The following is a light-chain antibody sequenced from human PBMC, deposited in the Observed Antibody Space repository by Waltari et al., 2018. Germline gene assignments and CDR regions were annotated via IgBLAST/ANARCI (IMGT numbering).Light chain of an antibody. V-gene: IGKV1-16*01. J-gene: IGKJ2*01. CDR2: AAS. Sequence: DIQMTQSPSSLSASVGDRVTITCRASQGINNFLDWFQQKPGEAPKSLIYAASSLHSGVPSRFSGSGSGTDYTLTSTSLQPEDFATYYCQQYNSYPYTFGQGTRLETK. CDR1: QGINNF. CDR3: QQYNSYPYT.